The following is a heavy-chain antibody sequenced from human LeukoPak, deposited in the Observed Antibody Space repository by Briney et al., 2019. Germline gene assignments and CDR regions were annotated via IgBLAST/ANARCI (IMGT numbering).Heavy chain of an antibody. D-gene: IGHD1-14*01. CDR1: GGTFSSYA. CDR3: AREPEVYDGKYNWFDP. J-gene: IGHJ5*02. Sequence: EASVKVSCKASGGTFSSYAISWVRQAPGQGLEWMGRIIPIFGTANYAQRFQGRVTITTDESTSTAYMELSSLRSEDTAVYYCAREPEVYDGKYNWFDPWGQGTLVTVSS. CDR2: IIPIFGTA. V-gene: IGHV1-69*05.